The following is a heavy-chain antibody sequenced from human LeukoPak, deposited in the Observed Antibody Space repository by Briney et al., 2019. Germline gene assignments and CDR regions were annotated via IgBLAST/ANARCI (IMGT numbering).Heavy chain of an antibody. CDR1: GFNFRDAA. D-gene: IGHD5-24*01. Sequence: GGSLRLSCAASGFNFRDAAMTWVRQAPGKGLKWVSLIGSVGDSTYYADSVKGRFTISRDNSENTLSLQMNSLRVEDTAIYYCAKDIQLSTWGLGTMVTVSS. J-gene: IGHJ3*01. CDR2: IGSVGDST. V-gene: IGHV3-23*01. CDR3: AKDIQLST.